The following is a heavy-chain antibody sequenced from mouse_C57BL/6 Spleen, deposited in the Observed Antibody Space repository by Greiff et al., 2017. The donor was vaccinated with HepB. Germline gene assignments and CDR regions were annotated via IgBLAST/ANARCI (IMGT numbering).Heavy chain of an antibody. D-gene: IGHD1-1*01. V-gene: IGHV1-64*01. CDR3: ARISYGSSLDYYAMDY. J-gene: IGHJ4*01. CDR1: GYTFTSYW. Sequence: QVQLQQSGAELVKPGASVKLSCKASGYTFTSYWMHWVKQRPGQGLEWIGMIHPNSGSTNYNEKFKSKATLTVDKSSSTAYMQLSSLTSEDSAVYYCARISYGSSLDYYAMDYWGQGTSVTVSS. CDR2: IHPNSGST.